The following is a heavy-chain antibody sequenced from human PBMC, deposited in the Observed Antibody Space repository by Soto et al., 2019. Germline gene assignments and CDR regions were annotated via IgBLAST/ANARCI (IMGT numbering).Heavy chain of an antibody. CDR1: GYTFTSYY. CDR3: ARVRITMVRGVPAYYYYGMDV. J-gene: IGHJ6*02. D-gene: IGHD3-10*01. CDR2: INPGGGST. V-gene: IGHV1-46*01. Sequence: VKVSCKASGYTFTSYYMHWVRQAPGQGLEWMGIINPGGGSTSYAQKFQGRVTMTRDTSTSTVYMELSSLRSEDTAVYYCARVRITMVRGVPAYYYYGMDVWGQGTTVTVSS.